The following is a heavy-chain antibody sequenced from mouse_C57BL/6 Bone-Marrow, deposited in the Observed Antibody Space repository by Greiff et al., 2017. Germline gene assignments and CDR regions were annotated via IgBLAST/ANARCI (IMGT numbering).Heavy chain of an antibody. V-gene: IGHV1-81*01. D-gene: IGHD1-1*01. CDR3: AREGAFITTVVSPFDY. J-gene: IGHJ2*01. Sequence: VQGVESGAELARPGASVKLSCKASGYTFTSYGISWVKQRTGQGLEWIGEIYPRSGNTYYNEKFKGKATLTADKSSSTAYMELRSLTSEDSAVYFCAREGAFITTVVSPFDYWGQGTTLTVSS. CDR2: IYPRSGNT. CDR1: GYTFTSYG.